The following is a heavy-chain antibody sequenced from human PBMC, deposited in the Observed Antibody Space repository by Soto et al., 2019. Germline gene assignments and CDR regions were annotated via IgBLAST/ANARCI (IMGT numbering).Heavy chain of an antibody. CDR2: ISYGGSNK. CDR1: GLTFSRYA. D-gene: IGHD5-12*01. J-gene: IGHJ4*02. Sequence: QVQLVESGGGVVQPGRSLRLSCAASGLTFSRYAMHWVRQAPGKGLEWVAIISYGGSNKYYADSVRGRFTISRDNSNNTLYLQMNILRAEDTAVYYCARDREGYSGFDYPAYWGQGTLVTVSS. V-gene: IGHV3-30-3*01. CDR3: ARDREGYSGFDYPAY.